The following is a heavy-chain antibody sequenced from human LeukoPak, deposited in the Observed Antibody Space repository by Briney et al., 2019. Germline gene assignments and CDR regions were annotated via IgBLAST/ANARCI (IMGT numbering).Heavy chain of an antibody. CDR3: AREPEGGSCFFDY. Sequence: SGTLSLTCAVSGGSISSSNWWSWVRQPPGKGLEWIGEIYHSGSTNYNPSLKSRVTISVDKSKNQFSLKLSSVTAADTAVYYCAREPEGGSCFFDYWGQGTLVTVSS. D-gene: IGHD2-15*01. V-gene: IGHV4-4*02. CDR1: GGSISSSNW. CDR2: IYHSGST. J-gene: IGHJ4*02.